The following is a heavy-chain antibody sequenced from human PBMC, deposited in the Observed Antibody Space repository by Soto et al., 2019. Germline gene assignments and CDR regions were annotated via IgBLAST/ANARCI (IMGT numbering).Heavy chain of an antibody. D-gene: IGHD3-9*01. CDR1: CGSMSSSSYY. V-gene: IGHV4-39*01. CDR2: MYFSGFYSGST. Sequence: SSETLSLTCTVSCGSMSSSSYYWGWIRQPPGKGLEWIANMYFSGFYSGSTSYNPSLKSRVTISVDTSKNQFSLQVSSVTAADTAVYYCARGFDILTFGFCLDYWGQGTLVTVSS. J-gene: IGHJ4*02. CDR3: ARGFDILTFGFCLDY.